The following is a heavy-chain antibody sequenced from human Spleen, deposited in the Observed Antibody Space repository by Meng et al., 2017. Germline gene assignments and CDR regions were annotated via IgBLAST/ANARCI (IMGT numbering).Heavy chain of an antibody. D-gene: IGHD3-10*01. CDR1: GFTFDDYG. CDR3: ARDRIYGSGFLQRPYYGMDV. CDR2: IYTGSKT. J-gene: IGHJ6*02. V-gene: IGHV3-53*01. Sequence: GGSLRLSCAASGFTFDDYGMSWVRQAPGKGLEWISVIYTGSKTYYADSVKGRFTISRDDSKNTLDLQMHSLRAEDTAVYYCARDRIYGSGFLQRPYYGMDVWGQGTTVTVSS.